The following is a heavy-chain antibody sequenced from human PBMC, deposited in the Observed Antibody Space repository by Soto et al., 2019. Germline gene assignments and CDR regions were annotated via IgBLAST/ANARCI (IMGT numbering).Heavy chain of an antibody. CDR3: VKAPNYYDSSGYYYEVPDY. D-gene: IGHD3-22*01. J-gene: IGHJ4*02. CDR2: ISSNGGST. CDR1: GFTFSSYA. V-gene: IGHV3-64D*06. Sequence: GGSLRLSCSAYGFTFSSYAMHWVRQAPGKGLEYVSAISSNGGSTYYADSVKGRFTISRDNSKNTLYLQMSSLRAEDTAVYYCVKAPNYYDSSGYYYEVPDYWGQGTLVTVSS.